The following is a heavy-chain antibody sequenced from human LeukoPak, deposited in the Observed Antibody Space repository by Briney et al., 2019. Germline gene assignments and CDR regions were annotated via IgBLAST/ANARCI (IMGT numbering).Heavy chain of an antibody. J-gene: IGHJ6*02. Sequence: SETLPLTCTVSGGSINTYYWTWIRQTPGKGLEWIGHFYHSGSTNYNPSLKSRVAMSVEISMNQFSLRLGSVTAADTAVYYCARVQKMASIGSGYLHYGLDVWGRGTTVTVSS. D-gene: IGHD5-24*01. CDR2: FYHSGST. CDR3: ARVQKMASIGSGYLHYGLDV. CDR1: GGSINTYY. V-gene: IGHV4-59*01.